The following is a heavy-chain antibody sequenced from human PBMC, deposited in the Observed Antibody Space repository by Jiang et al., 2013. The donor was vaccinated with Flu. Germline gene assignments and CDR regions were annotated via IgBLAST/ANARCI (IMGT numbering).Heavy chain of an antibody. J-gene: IGHJ4*02. Sequence: GSGLVKPSETLSLTCTVSGGSISSSSYYWGWIRQPPGKGLEWIGSIYYSGSTYYNPSLKSRVTISVDTSKNQFSLKLSSVTAADTAVYYCAMHTYYYGSGLYYFDYWGQGTLVTVSS. CDR3: AMHTYYYGSGLYYFDY. CDR2: IYYSGST. CDR1: GGSISSSSYY. D-gene: IGHD3-10*01. V-gene: IGHV4-39*01.